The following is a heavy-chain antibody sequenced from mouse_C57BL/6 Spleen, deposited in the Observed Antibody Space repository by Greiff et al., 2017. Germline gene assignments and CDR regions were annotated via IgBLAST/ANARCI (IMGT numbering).Heavy chain of an antibody. CDR1: GFTFSSYT. CDR2: ISGGGGNT. V-gene: IGHV5-9*01. J-gene: IGHJ3*01. D-gene: IGHD2-3*01. CDR3: ARIDGYYPN. Sequence: EVQGVESGGGLVKPGGSLKLSCAASGFTFSSYTMSWVRQTPEKRLEWVATISGGGGNTYYPDSVKGRFTISRGNAKNTLYLQMSSLRSEDTALYYCARIDGYYPNWSQGTLVTVSA.